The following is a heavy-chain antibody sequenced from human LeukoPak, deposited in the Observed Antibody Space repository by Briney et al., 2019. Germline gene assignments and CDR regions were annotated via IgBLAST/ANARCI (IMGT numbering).Heavy chain of an antibody. CDR3: ARGRITMIVVVLYYFDY. CDR1: GGSISSSSYY. Sequence: SETLSLTCTVSGGSISSSSYYWGWIRQPPGKGLEWIGSIYYSGSTYYNPSLKSRVTISVDTSKNQFSLKLSSVTAADTAVYYCARGRITMIVVVLYYFDYWGQGTLVTVSS. CDR2: IYYSGST. J-gene: IGHJ4*02. V-gene: IGHV4-39*01. D-gene: IGHD3-22*01.